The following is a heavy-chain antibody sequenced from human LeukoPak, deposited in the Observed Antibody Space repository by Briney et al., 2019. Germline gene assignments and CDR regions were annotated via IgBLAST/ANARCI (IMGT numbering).Heavy chain of an antibody. J-gene: IGHJ4*02. V-gene: IGHV3-7*03. Sequence: GGSLRLSCAASGFTFSSYWMNWARQAPGKGLEWVASINHNGNVNYYVDSVKGRFTISRDNAKNSLYLQMNSLRAEDTAVYYCARAFDFWSGYYNYWGQGTLVTVSS. D-gene: IGHD3-3*01. CDR3: ARAFDFWSGYYNY. CDR2: INHNGNVN. CDR1: GFTFSSYW.